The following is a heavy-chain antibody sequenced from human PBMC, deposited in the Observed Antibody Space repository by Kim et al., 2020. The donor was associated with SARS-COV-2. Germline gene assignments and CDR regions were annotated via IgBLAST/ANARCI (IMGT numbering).Heavy chain of an antibody. D-gene: IGHD2-2*02. Sequence: GGSLRLSCAASGFTFSSYSMNWVRQAPGKGLEWVSSISSSSSYIYYADSVKGRFTISRDNAKNSLYLQMNSLRAEDTAVYYCARACSSTSCYRDAFDTWGQGTMGPLSS. J-gene: IGHJ3*02. V-gene: IGHV3-21*01. CDR1: GFTFSSYS. CDR2: ISSSSSYI. CDR3: ARACSSTSCYRDAFDT.